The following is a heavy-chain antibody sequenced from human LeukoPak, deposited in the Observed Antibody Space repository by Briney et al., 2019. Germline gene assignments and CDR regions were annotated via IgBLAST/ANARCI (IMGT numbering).Heavy chain of an antibody. CDR3: AKGSNWNPDY. Sequence: GGSLRLSCAASGFTFSSYTMSWVRQAPGKGLEWVSAISGSGGSTYYADSVKGRFTISRDNSKNTLYLQMNSLRAEDTTVYYCAKGSNWNPDYWGQGTLVTVSS. CDR1: GFTFSSYT. J-gene: IGHJ4*02. V-gene: IGHV3-23*01. D-gene: IGHD1-1*01. CDR2: ISGSGGST.